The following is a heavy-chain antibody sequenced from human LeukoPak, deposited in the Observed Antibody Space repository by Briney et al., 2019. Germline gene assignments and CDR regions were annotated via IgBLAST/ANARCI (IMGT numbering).Heavy chain of an antibody. CDR2: IYISGST. D-gene: IGHD1-26*01. Sequence: SETLSLTCTVSGGSISSGSYYWSWIRQPAGKGLEWIVRIYISGSTNYNPSLKSRVTISVDTSKNQFSLKLSSVTAADTAVYYCARDRELVTPGAFDIWGQGTMVTVSS. V-gene: IGHV4-61*02. CDR3: ARDRELVTPGAFDI. J-gene: IGHJ3*02. CDR1: GGSISSGSYY.